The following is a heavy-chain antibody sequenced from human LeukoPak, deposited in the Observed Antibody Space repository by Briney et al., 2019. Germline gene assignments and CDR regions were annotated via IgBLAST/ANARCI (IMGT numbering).Heavy chain of an antibody. CDR1: GFTFSSYE. CDR2: ISNIDSTT. V-gene: IGHV3-48*03. J-gene: IGHJ6*02. CDR3: ARVEDGHGDYYLGMDV. D-gene: IGHD5-24*01. Sequence: GGSLRLSCAASGFTFSSYEMNWVRQAPGKGLEWVSYISNIDSTTHYADSVKGRFTISRDNAQNSLYLQMSSLRAEDTAVYYCARVEDGHGDYYLGMDVWGQGTTVPVSS.